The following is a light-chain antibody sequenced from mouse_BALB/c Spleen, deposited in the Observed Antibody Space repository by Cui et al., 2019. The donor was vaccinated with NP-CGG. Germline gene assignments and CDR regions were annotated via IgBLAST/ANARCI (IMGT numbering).Light chain of an antibody. CDR1: TGAVTTSNY. CDR3: ALWYSNHWV. V-gene: IGLV1*01. J-gene: IGLJ1*01. Sequence: QAVVTQESAITTSPGETITLTCRSSTGAVTTSNYANWVQEKPDHLFTGLIGGTNNRAPGVPDRFSGSLIGDKAALTITGAQTEDEAIYFCALWYSNHWVFGGGTKLTVL. CDR2: GTN.